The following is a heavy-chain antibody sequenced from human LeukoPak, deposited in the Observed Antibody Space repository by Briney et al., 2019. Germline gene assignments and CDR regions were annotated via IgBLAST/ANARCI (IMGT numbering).Heavy chain of an antibody. CDR2: ISSSSTI. CDR3: ASFSGSYHSFDY. V-gene: IGHV3-48*01. Sequence: PGGSLRLSCAASGFTFSSYSMNWVRQAPGKGLEWVSYISSSSTIYYADSVKGRFTISRDNAENSLYLQMNSLRAEDTAVYYYASFSGSYHSFDYWGQGTLVTVSS. D-gene: IGHD1-26*01. CDR1: GFTFSSYS. J-gene: IGHJ4*02.